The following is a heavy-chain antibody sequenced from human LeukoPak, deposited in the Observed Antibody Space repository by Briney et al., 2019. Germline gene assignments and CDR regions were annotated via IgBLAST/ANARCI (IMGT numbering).Heavy chain of an antibody. CDR3: AKVVWEPAPFDY. V-gene: IGHV3-30*02. CDR1: GFTFSSYG. J-gene: IGHJ4*02. D-gene: IGHD1-26*01. CDR2: IRYDGSNK. Sequence: GGSLRLSCAASGFTFSSYGMHWVRQAPGKGLEWVAFIRYDGSNKYYADSVKGRFTISRDNSKNTLYLQMNSLRAEDTAVYYCAKVVWEPAPFDYWGQGTLVTVSS.